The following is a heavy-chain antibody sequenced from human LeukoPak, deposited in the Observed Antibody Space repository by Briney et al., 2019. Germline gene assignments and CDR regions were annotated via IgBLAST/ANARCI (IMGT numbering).Heavy chain of an antibody. CDR3: ATDSYVSGSYYRLFY. CDR1: GFTFSSYG. CDR2: ISYDGSNK. J-gene: IGHJ4*02. V-gene: IGHV3-30*03. Sequence: PGRSLRLSCAASGFTFSSYGMHWVRQAPGKGLEWVAVISYDGSNKYYADSVKGRFTISRDNSKNTLYLQMNNLRAEDTAIYYCATDSYVSGSYYRLFYWGQGTLVTVSS. D-gene: IGHD3-10*01.